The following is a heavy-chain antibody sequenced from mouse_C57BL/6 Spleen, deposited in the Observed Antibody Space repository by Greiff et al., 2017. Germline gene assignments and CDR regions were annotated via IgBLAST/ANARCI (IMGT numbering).Heavy chain of an antibody. Sequence: QVQLQQSGAELVRPGTSVKLSCKASGYTFTSYWMHWVKQRPGQGLEWIGVIDPSDSYTNYNQKFKGKATLTVDTSSSTAYMQLSSLTSEDSAVYYCARERGYDYDDFDYWGQGTTLTVSS. CDR3: ARERGYDYDDFDY. J-gene: IGHJ2*01. CDR2: IDPSDSYT. CDR1: GYTFTSYW. D-gene: IGHD2-4*01. V-gene: IGHV1-59*01.